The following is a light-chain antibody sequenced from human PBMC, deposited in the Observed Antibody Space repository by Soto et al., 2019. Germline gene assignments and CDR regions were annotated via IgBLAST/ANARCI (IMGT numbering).Light chain of an antibody. CDR3: QQYDNNPWT. J-gene: IGKJ1*01. CDR2: DRS. Sequence: AIPVTQSPSSLSASVGDRVTITCRASQGITSYLAWYQQKPGKAPKSLIYDRSILEPGVPSRFSGNGSGTEFTLTISSLQSDDFATYYCQQYDNNPWTFGQGTKVEIK. CDR1: QGITSY. V-gene: IGKV1D-13*01.